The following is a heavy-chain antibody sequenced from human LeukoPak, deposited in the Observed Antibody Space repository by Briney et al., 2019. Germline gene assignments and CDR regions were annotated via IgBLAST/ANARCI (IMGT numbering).Heavy chain of an antibody. J-gene: IGHJ3*02. CDR3: ATSAVVRGVIGAFDI. V-gene: IGHV1-2*02. D-gene: IGHD3-10*01. CDR1: GYTFTGYY. CDR2: INPNSGDI. Sequence: ASVKVSCKPSGYTFTGYYMHWVRQAPGQGLEWMGRINPNSGDINYAQRFQGRVTMTRDTSISTAYMELSRLSSDDTAVYYCATSAVVRGVIGAFDIWGQGTMVTVSS.